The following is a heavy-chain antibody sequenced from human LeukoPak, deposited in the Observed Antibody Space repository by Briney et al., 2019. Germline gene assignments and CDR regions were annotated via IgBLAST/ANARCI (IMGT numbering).Heavy chain of an antibody. CDR1: GGTISSSSYD. J-gene: IGHJ5*02. V-gene: IGHV4-39*07. CDR3: ARGGSGTYLWWFDP. D-gene: IGHD1-26*01. CDR2: IYYSGST. Sequence: PSETLSLTCTVSGGTISSSSYDWGWIRQPPGKGLEWIGSIYYSGSTYYNPSLKSRVTISVDTSKNQFSLKVSSVTAADTAVYYCARGGSGTYLWWFDPGGQGTLVAVSS.